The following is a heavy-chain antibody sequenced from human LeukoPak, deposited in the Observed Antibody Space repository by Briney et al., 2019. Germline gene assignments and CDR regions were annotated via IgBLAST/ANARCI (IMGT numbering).Heavy chain of an antibody. CDR3: AKDSSSWTTNFDY. Sequence: GGSLRLSCAASGFTFDDYAMHWGRQAPGKGLEWVSGISWNSGSIGYADSVKGRFTISRDNAKNSLYLQMNSLRAEDTALYYCAKDSSSWTTNFDYWGQGTLVTVSS. V-gene: IGHV3-9*01. D-gene: IGHD6-13*01. CDR1: GFTFDDYA. J-gene: IGHJ4*02. CDR2: ISWNSGSI.